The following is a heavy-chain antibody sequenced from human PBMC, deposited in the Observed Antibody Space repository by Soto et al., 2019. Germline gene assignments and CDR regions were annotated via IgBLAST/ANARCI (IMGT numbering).Heavy chain of an antibody. CDR3: AAPACAATWCCPSDNVAR. CDR2: INPLSGIP. Sequence: QVQLVQSGAEVKKPESSVKVSCKTSGGTFVRHVISWVRQAPGQGPEWMGKINPLSGIPNYAQKFQDRVTFTADTDSSTAYMELSSLRSDDTAVYYCAAPACAATWCCPSDNVARWGQGTLVTVSS. V-gene: IGHV1-69*09. J-gene: IGHJ4*02. D-gene: IGHD2-15*01. CDR1: GGTFVRHV.